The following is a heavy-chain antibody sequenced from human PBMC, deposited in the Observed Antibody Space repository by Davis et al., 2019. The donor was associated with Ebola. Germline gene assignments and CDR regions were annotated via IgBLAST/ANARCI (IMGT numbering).Heavy chain of an antibody. CDR1: GYTFTSYD. V-gene: IGHV1-8*01. CDR2: MNPNSGNT. CDR3: AREGNWDDAFDI. J-gene: IGHJ3*02. D-gene: IGHD7-27*01. Sequence: ASVKVSCKASGYTFTSYDINWVRQATGQGLEWMGWMNPNSGNTGYAQKFQGRVTMTTNTSISTAYMELSSLRSEDTAVYYCAREGNWDDAFDIWGQGTMVTVSS.